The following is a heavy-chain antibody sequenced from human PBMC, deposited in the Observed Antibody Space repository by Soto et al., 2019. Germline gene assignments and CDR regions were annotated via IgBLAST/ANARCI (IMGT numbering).Heavy chain of an antibody. D-gene: IGHD3-10*01. Sequence: QPGGSLRLSCAASGFTLDDYAMHWVRQAPGKGLEWVSGISWNSGSIGYADSVKGRFTISRDNAKNSLYLQMNSLRAEDTALYYCAKDNGYYGSGSEGLRFDPWGQGTLVTVSS. CDR3: AKDNGYYGSGSEGLRFDP. CDR2: ISWNSGSI. J-gene: IGHJ5*02. CDR1: GFTLDDYA. V-gene: IGHV3-9*01.